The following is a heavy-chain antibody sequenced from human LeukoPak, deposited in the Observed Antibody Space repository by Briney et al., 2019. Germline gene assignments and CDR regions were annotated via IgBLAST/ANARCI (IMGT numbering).Heavy chain of an antibody. J-gene: IGHJ4*02. CDR2: IYHSGST. CDR3: ARDSSWRGKYYFDY. Sequence: SETLSLTCTVSGYSISSGYYWGWIRPPPGKGLEWIGSIYHSGSTYYNPSLKSRVTISVDTSKNQFSLQLNSVTPEDTAVYYCARDSSWRGKYYFDYWGQGTLVTVSS. V-gene: IGHV4-38-2*02. D-gene: IGHD6-13*01. CDR1: GYSISSGYY.